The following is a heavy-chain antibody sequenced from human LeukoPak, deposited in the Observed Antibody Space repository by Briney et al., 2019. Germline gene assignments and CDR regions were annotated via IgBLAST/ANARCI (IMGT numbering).Heavy chain of an antibody. J-gene: IGHJ4*02. CDR3: ARAYDSGSYVFDY. CDR2: IIPIFGTA. V-gene: IGHV1-69*05. Sequence: ASVKVSCKASAGTFTSYAISWVRQAPGQGLEWMGGIIPIFGTANYAQNLQGRVTITTDESTSTAYMELSSLRSEDTPVYYCARAYDSGSYVFDYWGQGTLVTVSS. D-gene: IGHD1-26*01. CDR1: AGTFTSYA.